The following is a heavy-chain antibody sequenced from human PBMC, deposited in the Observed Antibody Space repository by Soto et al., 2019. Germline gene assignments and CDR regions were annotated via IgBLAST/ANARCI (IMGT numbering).Heavy chain of an antibody. Sequence: QVQLVQSGGEVKKPGASVTVSCKASGYTFINYHITWVRQAPGQGLEWMAWINTYNGMTDYAQRFQGRVTMTRDTSTSTAYMELRNRGSADTAVYFCAKSPRGEMATDWGQGTLVTVSS. CDR2: INTYNGMT. V-gene: IGHV1-18*01. CDR1: GYTFINYH. J-gene: IGHJ4*02. D-gene: IGHD5-12*01. CDR3: AKSPRGEMATD.